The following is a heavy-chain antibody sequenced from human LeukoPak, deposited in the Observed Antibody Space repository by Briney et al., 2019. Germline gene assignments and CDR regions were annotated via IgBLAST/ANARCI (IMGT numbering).Heavy chain of an antibody. Sequence: PGGSLRLSCAASGFTFSSYGVHWVRQAPGKGLEWVSDISDTGGGTYYADSVKGRFTISRDNSKKTLYLQMNSLRAEDTAVYYCAKRSSAYQHAFDIWGQGTMVTVSS. J-gene: IGHJ3*02. D-gene: IGHD2-2*01. CDR3: AKRSSAYQHAFDI. V-gene: IGHV3-23*01. CDR2: ISDTGGGT. CDR1: GFTFSSYG.